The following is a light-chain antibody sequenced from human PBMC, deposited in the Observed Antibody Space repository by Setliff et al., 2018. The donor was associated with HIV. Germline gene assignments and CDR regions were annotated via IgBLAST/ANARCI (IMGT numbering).Light chain of an antibody. CDR3: SSYTTSSTLYV. V-gene: IGLV2-14*03. CDR2: DVI. Sequence: QSVLTQPASVSGSPGQSITISCTGISSDVGGYYSVSWYQQHPGKAPKLMIYDVIKRPSGVSNRFSGSRSGNTASLTISGLQVEDEADYYCSSYTTSSTLYVFGPGTKVTVL. J-gene: IGLJ1*01. CDR1: SSDVGGYYS.